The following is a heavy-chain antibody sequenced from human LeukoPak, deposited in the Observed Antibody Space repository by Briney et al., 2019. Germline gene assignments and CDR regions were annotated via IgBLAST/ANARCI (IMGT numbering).Heavy chain of an antibody. Sequence: SETLSLTCTVSGGSISSGSYYWSWIRQPAGKGLEWIGRIYTSGSTNYNPSLRSRVTISVDTSKNQFSLKLSSVTAADTAVYYCARDGSTQFDYWGQGTLVTVSS. CDR3: ARDGSTQFDY. J-gene: IGHJ4*02. V-gene: IGHV4-61*02. D-gene: IGHD1-1*01. CDR2: IYTSGST. CDR1: GGSISSGSYY.